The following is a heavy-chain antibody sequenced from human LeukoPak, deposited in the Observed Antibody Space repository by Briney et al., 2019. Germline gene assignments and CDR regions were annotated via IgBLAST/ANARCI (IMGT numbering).Heavy chain of an antibody. Sequence: PSETLSLTCTVSGGSISSSSYYWGWIRQPPGKGLEWIGSIYYSGSTYYNPSLKSRVTISVDTSKNQFSLKLSSVTAADTAVYYCARVVGAHKGDAFDIWGQGTMVTVSP. CDR1: GGSISSSSYY. V-gene: IGHV4-39*07. D-gene: IGHD1-26*01. CDR2: IYYSGST. CDR3: ARVVGAHKGDAFDI. J-gene: IGHJ3*02.